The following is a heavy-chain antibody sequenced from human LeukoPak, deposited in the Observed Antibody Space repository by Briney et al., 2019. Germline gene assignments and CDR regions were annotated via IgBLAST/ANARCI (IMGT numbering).Heavy chain of an antibody. CDR1: GFTFSSYW. V-gene: IGHV3-7*01. CDR2: IHQDGSEK. D-gene: IGHD1-26*01. J-gene: IGHJ3*01. Sequence: TGGSLRLSCAASGFTFSSYWMSWVRQAPGKGLEWVAKIHQDGSEKYYVDSVEGRFAISRDNAKNSLYLQMNSPRAEDTAVYYCAEHQFEGERYRAFDVWGQGTMVTVSS. CDR3: AEHQFEGERYRAFDV.